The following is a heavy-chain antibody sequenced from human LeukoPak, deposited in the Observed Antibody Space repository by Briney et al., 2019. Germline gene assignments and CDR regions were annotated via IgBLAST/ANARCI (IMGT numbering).Heavy chain of an antibody. CDR1: GFTFSSYA. Sequence: GGSLRLSCAASGFTFSSYAMSWVRQAPGKGLEWVSAISGSGGSTYYADYVKGRFTISRDNAKDTLYLQMNSLRAEDTAVYYCAKGAHVIAAAGMDAFDIWGQGTMVTVSS. CDR3: AKGAHVIAAAGMDAFDI. D-gene: IGHD6-13*01. CDR2: ISGSGGST. J-gene: IGHJ3*02. V-gene: IGHV3-23*01.